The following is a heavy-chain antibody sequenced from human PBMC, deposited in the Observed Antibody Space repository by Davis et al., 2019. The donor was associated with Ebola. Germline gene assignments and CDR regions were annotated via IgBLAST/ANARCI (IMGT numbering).Heavy chain of an antibody. J-gene: IGHJ6*02. V-gene: IGHV1-46*01. D-gene: IGHD3-10*01. Sequence: AASVKVSCKASGYTFTSYYMHWVRQAPGQGLEWMGIINPSGGSTSYAQKFQGRVTMTRDTSTSTVYMELRSLRSDDTAVYYCARGITMVRGVTPMDVWGQGTTVTVSS. CDR3: ARGITMVRGVTPMDV. CDR2: INPSGGST. CDR1: GYTFTSYY.